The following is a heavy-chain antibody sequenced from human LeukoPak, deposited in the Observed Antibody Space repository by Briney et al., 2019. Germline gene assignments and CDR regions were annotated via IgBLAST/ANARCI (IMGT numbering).Heavy chain of an antibody. CDR3: ARAGYYYYGMDV. V-gene: IGHV3-21*01. Sequence: PGGSLRLSCAASGFTFSSYSMNWVRQAPGKGLEWVSSISSSSSYLYYADSVKGRFTISRGNAKNSLYLQMNSLRAEDTAVYYCARAGYYYYGMDVWGQGTTVTVSS. J-gene: IGHJ6*02. CDR2: ISSSSSYL. CDR1: GFTFSSYS.